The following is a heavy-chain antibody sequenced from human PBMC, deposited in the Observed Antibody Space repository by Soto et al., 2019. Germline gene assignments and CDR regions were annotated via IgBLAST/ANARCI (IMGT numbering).Heavy chain of an antibody. CDR3: ARYAVAGTRFDY. J-gene: IGHJ4*02. Sequence: QVQLQESGPGLVKPSGTLSLTCAVSGGSISSSNWWSWVRQPPGKGLEWIGEIYHGGSTNYNPSLKRRVTISVDKSKNQFSLKLSSVSAADTAVDYCARYAVAGTRFDYWGQGTLVTVSS. D-gene: IGHD6-19*01. V-gene: IGHV4-4*02. CDR1: GGSISSSNW. CDR2: IYHGGST.